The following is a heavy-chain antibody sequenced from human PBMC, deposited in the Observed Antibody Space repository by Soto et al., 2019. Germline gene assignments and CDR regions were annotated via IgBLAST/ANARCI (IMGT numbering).Heavy chain of an antibody. CDR2: ISSGGTYI. CDR1: FTFSMYS. V-gene: IGHV3-21*01. Sequence: EVQVVESGGGLVQPGGSLRLSCSFTFSMYSMNWVRQAPGKGLEWVASISSGGTYIKYADSVKGRFTISRDNAKNSVSLQMNSLRVDDTAVYFCTRDQGGSYDSSFDPWGQGTLVTVSS. D-gene: IGHD1-26*01. J-gene: IGHJ5*02. CDR3: TRDQGGSYDSSFDP.